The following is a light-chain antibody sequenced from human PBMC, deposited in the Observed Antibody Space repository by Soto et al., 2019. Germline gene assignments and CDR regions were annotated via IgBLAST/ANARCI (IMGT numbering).Light chain of an antibody. J-gene: IGKJ3*01. Sequence: IVLTQSPGTLSLSPGERATLSCRASQAVSNIYLAWYQQKPDQAPRLLIYGASYRATGIPDRFSGSGSGTDFTLTISRPDPEDFAVYYCQHYGVSRFTFGPGTKVDLK. CDR2: GAS. CDR1: QAVSNIY. V-gene: IGKV3-20*01. CDR3: QHYGVSRFT.